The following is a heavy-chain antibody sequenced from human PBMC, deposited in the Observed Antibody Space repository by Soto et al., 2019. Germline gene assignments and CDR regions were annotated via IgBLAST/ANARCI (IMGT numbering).Heavy chain of an antibody. CDR2: IYYSGST. J-gene: IGHJ5*02. CDR1: GGSISSSSYY. V-gene: IGHV4-39*01. D-gene: IGHD2-15*01. CDR3: ARGEVVVAAIWFDP. Sequence: SETLSLTCTVSGGSISSSSYYWGWIRQPPGKGLEWIGSIYYSGSTYYNPSLKSRVTISVDTSKNQFSLKLSSVTAADTAVYYCARGEVVVAAIWFDPWGQGTLVTVSS.